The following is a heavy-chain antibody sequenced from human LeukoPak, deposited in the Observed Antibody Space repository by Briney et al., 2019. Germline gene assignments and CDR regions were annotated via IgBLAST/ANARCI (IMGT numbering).Heavy chain of an antibody. CDR2: INPSGGST. CDR3: ARDSLAVAPQNFDY. D-gene: IGHD6-13*01. J-gene: IGHJ4*02. V-gene: IGHV1-46*01. CDR1: AYTFTYYY. Sequence: ASVKVSCKASAYTFTYYYIHWVRQAPGQGLEWMGIINPSGGSTSYAQKFQGRVTMTRDMSTSTVYMELNSLRSEDTAVYYCARDSLAVAPQNFDYWGQGTLVTVSS.